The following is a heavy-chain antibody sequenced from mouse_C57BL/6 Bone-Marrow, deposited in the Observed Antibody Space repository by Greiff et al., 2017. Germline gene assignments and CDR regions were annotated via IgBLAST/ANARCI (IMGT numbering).Heavy chain of an antibody. J-gene: IGHJ3*01. CDR1: GYSFTGYF. CDR3: ARGGGYDYDGEAWFAY. Sequence: EVQLQQSGPELVKPGDSVKISCKASGYSFTGYFMNWVMQSHGKSLEWIGRINPYNGDTFYNQKFKGKATLTVDKSSSTAHMELRSLTSEDSAVYYCARGGGYDYDGEAWFAYWGQGTLVTVSA. V-gene: IGHV1-20*01. CDR2: INPYNGDT. D-gene: IGHD2-4*01.